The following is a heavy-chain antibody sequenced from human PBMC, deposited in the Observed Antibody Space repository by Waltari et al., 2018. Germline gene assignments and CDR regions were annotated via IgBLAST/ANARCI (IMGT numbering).Heavy chain of an antibody. CDR1: GYTFTGYY. CDR2: INPNSGGT. V-gene: IGHV1-2*02. CDR3: ARGPIHSSIAARGLDY. Sequence: QVQLVQSGAEVKKPGASVKVSCKASGYTFTGYYMHWVRQAPGQGLEWMRWINPNSGGTNYAQNFQGRVTITADKSTSTAYMELSSLRSEDTAVYYCARGPIHSSIAARGLDYWGQGTLVTVSS. J-gene: IGHJ4*02. D-gene: IGHD6-6*01.